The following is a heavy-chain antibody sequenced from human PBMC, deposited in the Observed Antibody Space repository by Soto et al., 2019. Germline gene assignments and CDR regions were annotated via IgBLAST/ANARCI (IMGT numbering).Heavy chain of an antibody. Sequence: SVKVSCKASGGTFSSYAISWVRQAPGQGLEWMGGIIPIFGTANYAQKFQGRVTITADESTSTAYMELSSLRSEDTAVYYCARRPYYYYYGMDVWGQGTTVTVSS. CDR1: GGTFSSYA. CDR3: ARRPYYYYYGMDV. V-gene: IGHV1-69*13. J-gene: IGHJ6*02. CDR2: IIPIFGTA.